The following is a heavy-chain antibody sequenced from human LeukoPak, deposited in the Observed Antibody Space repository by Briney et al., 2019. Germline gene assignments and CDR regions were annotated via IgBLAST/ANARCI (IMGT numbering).Heavy chain of an antibody. CDR3: ARGEAAARHFDY. CDR2: ISVYNGNT. Sequence: ASVKVSCKASGYSFNNFGISWVRQAPGEGLEWMGGISVYNGNTNYAQKLQGRVTMTTDTSTTTAYMELRSLRFDDTAVYYCARGEAAARHFDYWGQGTLVTVSS. J-gene: IGHJ4*02. CDR1: GYSFNNFG. V-gene: IGHV1-18*01. D-gene: IGHD6-13*01.